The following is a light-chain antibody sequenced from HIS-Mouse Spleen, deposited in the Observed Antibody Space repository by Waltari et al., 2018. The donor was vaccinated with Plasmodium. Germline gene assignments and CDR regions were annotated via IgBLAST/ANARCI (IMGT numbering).Light chain of an antibody. CDR2: KDS. J-gene: IGLJ3*02. Sequence: SYELTQPSSVSVSPGQTARITCSGDVLAKKYARWFQQKQGQAPVLVIYKDSERPSGIPDRSSGSSSGTTVTLTISGAQVEDEADYYCYSAADNNLVFGGGTKLTVL. CDR3: YSAADNNLV. CDR1: VLAKKY. V-gene: IGLV3-27*01.